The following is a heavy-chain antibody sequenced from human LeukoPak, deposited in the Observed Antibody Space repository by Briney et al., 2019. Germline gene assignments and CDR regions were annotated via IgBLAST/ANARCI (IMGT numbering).Heavy chain of an antibody. V-gene: IGHV4-39*01. CDR1: GGSISSSSYY. J-gene: IGHJ5*02. CDR2: MYHSGST. CDR3: ARAFLSGSYSRSWFDP. Sequence: SETLSLTCTVSGGSISSSSYYWGWIRQPPGKGLEWIGSMYHSGSTHHNPSLKSRVTISVDTSKNQFSLKLSSVTAADTAVYYCARAFLSGSYSRSWFDPWGQGTLVTVSS. D-gene: IGHD1-26*01.